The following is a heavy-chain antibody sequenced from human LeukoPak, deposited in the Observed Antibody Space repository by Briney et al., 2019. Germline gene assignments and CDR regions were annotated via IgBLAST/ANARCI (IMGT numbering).Heavy chain of an antibody. V-gene: IGHV3-9*01. Sequence: PGGSLRLSCAASGFTFDDYAMHWVRQAPGKGLEWVSGISWDSGTIGYADSVKGRFTISRDNAKNSLYLQMNSLRAEDTALFYCAKGPRDDATYGYFDYWGQGTLVTVSS. CDR3: AKGPRDDATYGYFDY. CDR1: GFTFDDYA. CDR2: ISWDSGTI. J-gene: IGHJ4*02. D-gene: IGHD5-24*01.